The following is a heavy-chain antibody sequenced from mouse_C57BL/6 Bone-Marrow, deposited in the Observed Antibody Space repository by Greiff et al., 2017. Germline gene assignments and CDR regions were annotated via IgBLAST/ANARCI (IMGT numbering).Heavy chain of an antibody. D-gene: IGHD1-1*01. J-gene: IGHJ4*01. CDR2: INPNNGGT. CDR1: GYTFTDYY. CDR3: ARREYYYDSPHAMDY. V-gene: IGHV1-26*01. Sequence: VQLQQSGPELVKPGASVKISCKASGYTFTDYYMNWVKQSHGKSLEWIGDINPNNGGTSYNQKFKGKATVTVDKSSSTAYMELRSLTSEDSAVYYCARREYYYDSPHAMDYWGQGTSVTVSS.